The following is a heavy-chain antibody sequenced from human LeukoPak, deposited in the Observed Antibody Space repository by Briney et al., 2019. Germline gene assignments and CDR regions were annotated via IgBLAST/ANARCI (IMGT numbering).Heavy chain of an antibody. CDR1: GFNFSSYA. V-gene: IGHV3-23*01. D-gene: IGHD2/OR15-2a*01. Sequence: GDSLSLSCAAYGFNFSSYAVNWVRTAPREGLEWVSAISSSGGTRYYADSVKGRFSSSRDNSNYMLYLQMNRLRAGDTAVYYGAKDRNSWPKNFDSWGQGTLVTVSA. CDR3: AKDRNSWPKNFDS. CDR2: ISSSGGTR. J-gene: IGHJ4*02.